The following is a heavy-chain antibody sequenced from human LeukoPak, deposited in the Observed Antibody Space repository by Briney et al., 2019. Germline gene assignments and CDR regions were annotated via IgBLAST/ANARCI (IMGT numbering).Heavy chain of an antibody. V-gene: IGHV1-69*05. CDR3: AGLAKIDGWFDP. Sequence: AASVKVSCKASGGTFSSYAISWVRQAPGQGLEWMGGIIPIFGTANYAQKFQGRVTITTDESTSTAYMELSSLRSEDTAVYYCAGLAKIDGWFDPWGQGTLVTVSS. CDR2: IIPIFGTA. D-gene: IGHD2-21*01. CDR1: GGTFSSYA. J-gene: IGHJ5*02.